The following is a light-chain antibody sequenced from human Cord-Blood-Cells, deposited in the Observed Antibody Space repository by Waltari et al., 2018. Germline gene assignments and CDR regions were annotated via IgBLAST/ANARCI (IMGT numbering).Light chain of an antibody. Sequence: EIVLTKSPATLVLSPGEKATLSCRASQSVSSYLAWYQQKPGQAPRLLIYDASNRATGIPARFSGSGSGTDFTLTISSLEPEDFAVYYCQQRSNWPLFGQGTRLEIK. CDR3: QQRSNWPL. CDR2: DAS. V-gene: IGKV3-11*01. CDR1: QSVSSY. J-gene: IGKJ5*01.